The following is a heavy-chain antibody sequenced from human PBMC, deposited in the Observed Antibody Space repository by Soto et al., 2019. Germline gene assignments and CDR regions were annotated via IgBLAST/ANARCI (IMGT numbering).Heavy chain of an antibody. CDR1: GGSISSGDYY. D-gene: IGHD3-22*01. Sequence: QVQLQESGPGLVKPSQTLSLTCTVSGGSISSGDYYWSWIRQPPGKGLEWIGYIYYSGSTYYNPSHKSRVTIAVDTSENQFSLKLSSVTAADTAVYYCAREGHYYDSSGDTDWYFDLWGRGTLVTVSS. CDR3: AREGHYYDSSGDTDWYFDL. V-gene: IGHV4-30-4*01. J-gene: IGHJ2*01. CDR2: IYYSGST.